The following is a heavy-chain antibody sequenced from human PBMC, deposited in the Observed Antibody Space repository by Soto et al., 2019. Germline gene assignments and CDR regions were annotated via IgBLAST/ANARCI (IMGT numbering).Heavy chain of an antibody. CDR3: ATTFDYNGYFDP. CDR2: IYLSDSDT. J-gene: IGHJ5*02. CDR1: GYSLTTYW. V-gene: IGHV5-51*01. Sequence: PRESLKISCKTSGYSLTTYWFAWVRQMPGKGLEWMGIIYLSDSDTIYSPSAQGHFTISADKSIKTAYLQWSSPKASDTAIYYCATTFDYNGYFDPWGQGTQVTVSS. D-gene: IGHD4-4*01.